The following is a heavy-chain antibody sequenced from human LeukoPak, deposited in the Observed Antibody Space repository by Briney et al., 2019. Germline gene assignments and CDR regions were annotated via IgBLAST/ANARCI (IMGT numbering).Heavy chain of an antibody. V-gene: IGHV1-2*02. J-gene: IGHJ4*02. Sequence: ASVKVSCKASGYTFIGYNLHWVRQAPGQGLEWMGWVNPNSGGSRYAQKFQGRVTMTRDTSISTAYMELSRLRSDDTAVYFCAREAYCGGDCRSPFLDHWGQGTLVTVSS. D-gene: IGHD2-21*02. CDR1: GYTFIGYN. CDR3: AREAYCGGDCRSPFLDH. CDR2: VNPNSGGS.